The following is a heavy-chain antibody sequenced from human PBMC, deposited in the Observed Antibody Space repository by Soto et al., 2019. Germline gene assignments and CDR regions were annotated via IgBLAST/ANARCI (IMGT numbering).Heavy chain of an antibody. Sequence: GGSLRLSCAASGFTFSSYVMSWVRQAPGKGLEWVSAISGSGGSTYYADSVKGRFTISRDNSKNTLYLQMNSLRAEDTAVYYCAKDRLPATVTTYYFDYWGQGTLVTVSS. V-gene: IGHV3-23*01. CDR1: GFTFSSYV. CDR3: AKDRLPATVTTYYFDY. J-gene: IGHJ4*02. D-gene: IGHD4-17*01. CDR2: ISGSGGST.